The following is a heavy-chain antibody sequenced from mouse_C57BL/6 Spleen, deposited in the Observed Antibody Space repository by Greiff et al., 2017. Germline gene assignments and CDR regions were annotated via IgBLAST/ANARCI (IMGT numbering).Heavy chain of an antibody. Sequence: EVKLQESGGDLVKPGGSLKLSCAASGFTFSSYGMSWVRQTPDKRLEWVATISSGGSYTYYPDRVKGRFTISRDNAKNTLYLQMSSLKSEDTAMYYCAREGSDYDVNYAMDYWGQGTSVTVSS. CDR1: GFTFSSYG. CDR2: ISSGGSYT. CDR3: AREGSDYDVNYAMDY. D-gene: IGHD2-4*01. V-gene: IGHV5-6*01. J-gene: IGHJ4*01.